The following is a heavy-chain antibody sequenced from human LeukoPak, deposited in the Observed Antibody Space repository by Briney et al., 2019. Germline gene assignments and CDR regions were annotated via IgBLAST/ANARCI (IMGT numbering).Heavy chain of an antibody. D-gene: IGHD6-19*01. CDR2: IYTSGST. CDR3: ARSYIAVAVCWFDP. CDR1: GSSISSYY. Sequence: KPSETLSHTCTVSGSSISSYYWSWIRQPAGKGLEWIGRIYTSGSTNYNPSLKSRVTMSVDTSKNQFSLKLSSVTAADTAVYYCARSYIAVAVCWFDPWGQGTLVTVSS. V-gene: IGHV4-4*07. J-gene: IGHJ5*02.